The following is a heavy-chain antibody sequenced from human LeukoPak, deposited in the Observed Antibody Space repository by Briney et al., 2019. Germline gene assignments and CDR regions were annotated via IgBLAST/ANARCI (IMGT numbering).Heavy chain of an antibody. V-gene: IGHV4-31*03. Sequence: NPSETLSLTCTVSGGSISSGGYFWTWIRQHPGKGLEWIGHIYYTGSTYYNPSLKSRVTLSVDTSKNQFSLKLSSVTAADTAVYYCARGWGTTVTTDWDYYYYYGMDVWGQGTTVTVSS. CDR3: ARGWGTTVTTDWDYYYYYGMDV. D-gene: IGHD4-17*01. J-gene: IGHJ6*02. CDR2: IYYTGST. CDR1: GGSISSGGYF.